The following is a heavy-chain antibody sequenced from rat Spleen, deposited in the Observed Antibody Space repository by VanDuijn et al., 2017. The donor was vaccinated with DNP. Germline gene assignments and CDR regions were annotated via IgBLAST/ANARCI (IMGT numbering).Heavy chain of an antibody. CDR3: ARGSGTYYWYFDF. CDR2: ITGSGGGI. D-gene: IGHD5-1*01. CDR1: RFTFNDYW. V-gene: IGHV5-31*01. J-gene: IGHJ1*01. Sequence: EVQLVESGGDLVQPGRSLKLSCVASRFTFNDYWMAWIRQVPGKGLEWLGAITGSGGGIYYSGSVKGRFTISRDNAKNTLYLQMNSLRSEDTATYFCARGSGTYYWYFDFWGPGTMVTVSS.